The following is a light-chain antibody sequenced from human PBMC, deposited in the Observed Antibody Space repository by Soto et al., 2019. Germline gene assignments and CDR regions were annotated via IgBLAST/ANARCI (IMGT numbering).Light chain of an antibody. Sequence: QSALTQPASVSGSPRQSITLSCTGTSSDIGGYDYVSWYQRHPGKAPKLIIYDVNNRPSGVSNRFSGSKSGNTASLTISGLQAEDEADYYCTSYASGSSHVVFGGGTKLTVL. J-gene: IGLJ2*01. CDR3: TSYASGSSHVV. V-gene: IGLV2-14*01. CDR1: SSDIGGYDY. CDR2: DVN.